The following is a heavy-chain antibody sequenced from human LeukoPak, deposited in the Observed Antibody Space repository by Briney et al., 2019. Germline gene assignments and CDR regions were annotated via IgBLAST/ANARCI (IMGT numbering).Heavy chain of an antibody. CDR1: GGSISSYY. CDR2: IYYSGST. D-gene: IGHD6-19*01. Sequence: SETLSLTCTVSGGSISSYYWSWIRQPPGKGLEWIGYIYYSGSTDYNPSLKSRVTISVDTSKNQFSLKLSSVTAADTAVYYCARAVGGWLYNWFDPWGQGTLVTVSS. CDR3: ARAVGGWLYNWFDP. J-gene: IGHJ5*02. V-gene: IGHV4-59*08.